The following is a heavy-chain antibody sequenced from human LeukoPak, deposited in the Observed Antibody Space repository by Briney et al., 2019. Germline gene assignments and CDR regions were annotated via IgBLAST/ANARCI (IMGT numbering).Heavy chain of an antibody. D-gene: IGHD3-16*01. CDR1: GGTFSSYA. J-gene: IGHJ4*02. CDR3: ARDLGRGIGY. Sequence: ASVKVSCKASGGTFSSYAISWVRQAPGQGLEWMGAIIPIIGTANYAQKFQGRVTITTDESTSTAYMELSSLRSEDTAVYYCARDLGRGIGYWGQGTLVTVSS. CDR2: IIPIIGTA. V-gene: IGHV1-69*05.